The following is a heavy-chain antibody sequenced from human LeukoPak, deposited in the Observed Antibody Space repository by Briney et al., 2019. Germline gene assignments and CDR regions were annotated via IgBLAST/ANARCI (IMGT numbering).Heavy chain of an antibody. CDR2: INHSGST. D-gene: IGHD4-17*01. CDR1: GGSFSGYY. Sequence: SETLSLTCAVYGGSFSGYYWSWIRQPPGKGLEWLGEINHSGSTNYNPSLKSRVTISVDTSKNQFSLKLSSVTAADTAVYYCARGSRLRRYYYYNGMDVWGQGTTVTVSS. CDR3: ARGSRLRRYYYYNGMDV. V-gene: IGHV4-34*01. J-gene: IGHJ6*02.